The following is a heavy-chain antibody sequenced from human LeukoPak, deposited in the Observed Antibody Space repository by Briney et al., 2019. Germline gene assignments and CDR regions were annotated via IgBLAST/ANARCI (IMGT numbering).Heavy chain of an antibody. Sequence: PGGSLRLSCAASGFTFSSYAMHWVRQAPGKGLEYVSAISSNGGSTYYADSVKGRFTISRDNSKNTLYLQMSSLRTEDTAVYYCVKDPGSALYYFDYWGRGTLVTVSS. CDR3: VKDPGSALYYFDY. V-gene: IGHV3-64D*09. CDR1: GFTFSSYA. CDR2: ISSNGGST. D-gene: IGHD6-19*01. J-gene: IGHJ4*02.